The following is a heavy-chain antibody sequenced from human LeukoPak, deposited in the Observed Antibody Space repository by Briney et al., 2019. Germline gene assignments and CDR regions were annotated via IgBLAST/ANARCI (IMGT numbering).Heavy chain of an antibody. V-gene: IGHV3-74*01. J-gene: IGHJ4*02. D-gene: IGHD3-10*01. CDR1: GLTFSRSW. CDR2: INSDGSST. Sequence: GGSLRLSCAASGLTFSRSWMLWVRQAPGKGLMWVSSINSDGSSTNYADSVKGRFTISRDNAKNTLYLQMNSLRAEDTAVYYCARAEIYYYGSGSPDYWGQGTLVTVSS. CDR3: ARAEIYYYGSGSPDY.